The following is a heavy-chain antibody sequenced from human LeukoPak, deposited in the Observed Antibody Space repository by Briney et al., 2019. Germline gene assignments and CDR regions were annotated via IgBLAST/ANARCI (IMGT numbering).Heavy chain of an antibody. CDR1: GYTLTELS. D-gene: IGHD3-10*01. V-gene: IGHV1-24*01. CDR2: FAPEDGET. Sequence: ASVKVSRKVSGYTLTELSMHWVRQAPGKGLEWMGGFAPEDGETVYAQKFQGRFAMTEDTSTEIAYMELSSLRSEDTAVYYCVTDDGSGSYFTYWGQGTLVTVSS. CDR3: VTDDGSGSYFTY. J-gene: IGHJ4*02.